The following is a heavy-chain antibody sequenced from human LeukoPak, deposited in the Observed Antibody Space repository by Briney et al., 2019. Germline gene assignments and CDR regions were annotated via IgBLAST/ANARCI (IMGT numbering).Heavy chain of an antibody. J-gene: IGHJ6*02. CDR3: ARYDSGWTEDYYYGMDV. D-gene: IGHD6-19*01. V-gene: IGHV3-30-3*01. CDR2: ISYDGSNK. Sequence: PGRSLRLSCAASGFTFSSYAMHWVRQAPGKGLEWVAVISYDGSNKYYADSVKGRFTISRDNAKNSLYLQMNSLRAEDTAVYYCARYDSGWTEDYYYGMDVWGQGTTVTVSS. CDR1: GFTFSSYA.